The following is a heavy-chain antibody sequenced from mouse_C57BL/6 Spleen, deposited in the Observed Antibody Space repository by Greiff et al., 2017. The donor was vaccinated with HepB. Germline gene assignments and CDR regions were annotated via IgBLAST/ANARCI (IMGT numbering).Heavy chain of an antibody. CDR1: GYTFTSYW. CDR2: IDHSDSYT. CDR3: ARGAYGSSLDY. D-gene: IGHD1-1*01. V-gene: IGHV1-69*01. J-gene: IGHJ2*01. Sequence: VQLQQPGAELVMPGASVKLSCKASGYTFTSYWMHWVKQRPGQGLEWIGEIDHSDSYTNYNHTFKDKSTLTVDKSSSTAYMQLSSLTSEDSAVYYCARGAYGSSLDYWGQGTTLTVSS.